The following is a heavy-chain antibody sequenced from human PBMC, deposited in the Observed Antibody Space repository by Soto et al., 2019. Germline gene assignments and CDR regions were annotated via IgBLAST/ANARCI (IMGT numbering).Heavy chain of an antibody. Sequence: QVQLVQSGAEVKKPGSSVKVSCKASGGTFSSYAISWVRQAPGQGLEWMGGIIPIFDTADYAQKFQGRVTIPADESTNTAYMGLSSLRSEDTAVYYCAGHSSGVPGYYYGMDVWGQGTTVTVSS. CDR3: AGHSSGVPGYYYGMDV. CDR1: GGTFSSYA. V-gene: IGHV1-69*12. CDR2: IIPIFDTA. D-gene: IGHD3-22*01. J-gene: IGHJ6*02.